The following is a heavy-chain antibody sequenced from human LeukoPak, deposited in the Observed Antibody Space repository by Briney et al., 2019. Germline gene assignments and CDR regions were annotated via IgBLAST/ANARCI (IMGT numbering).Heavy chain of an antibody. D-gene: IGHD3-22*01. J-gene: IGHJ1*01. V-gene: IGHV3-23*01. CDR1: GFTFSSYA. CDR2: ISGSGDGT. Sequence: PGGSLRLSCAASGFTFSSYAMSWARQAPGKGLEWVSTISGSGDGTYYADSVKGRFTISRDNSKNTVYLQMNSLRADDTAVYYCAKDLDDSSGFYSYHHWGRAPWSPSPQ. CDR3: AKDLDDSSGFYSYHH.